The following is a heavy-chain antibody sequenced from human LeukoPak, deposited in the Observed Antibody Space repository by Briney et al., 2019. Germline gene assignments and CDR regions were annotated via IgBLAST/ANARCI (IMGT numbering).Heavy chain of an antibody. CDR3: ARDREGGGIDY. CDR1: GFTFSRYW. D-gene: IGHD4-23*01. Sequence: GSLVLSCAASGFTFSRYWMSWVRPAPGKGLEWVANIKRDGSEKHYVDSEKGRFTVSRDNAKNSLYLQMNSLRAEDTAVYYCARDREGGGIDYWGQGTLVTVSS. CDR2: IKRDGSEK. J-gene: IGHJ4*02. V-gene: IGHV3-7*01.